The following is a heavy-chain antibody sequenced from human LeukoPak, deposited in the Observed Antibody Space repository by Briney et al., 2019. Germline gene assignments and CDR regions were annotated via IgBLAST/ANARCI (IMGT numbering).Heavy chain of an antibody. CDR1: GGSISSSSYY. D-gene: IGHD4-17*01. CDR2: IYYSGST. J-gene: IGHJ3*02. Sequence: SETLSLTCTVSGGSISSSSYYWGWIRQPPGKGLEWIGSIYYSGSTYYNPSLKSRVTISVDTSKNQSSLKLSSVTAADTAVYYCARDGYGDDAFDIWGQGTMVTVSS. V-gene: IGHV4-39*07. CDR3: ARDGYGDDAFDI.